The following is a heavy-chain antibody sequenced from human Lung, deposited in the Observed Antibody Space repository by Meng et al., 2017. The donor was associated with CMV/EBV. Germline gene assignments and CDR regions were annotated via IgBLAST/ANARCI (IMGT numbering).Heavy chain of an antibody. CDR1: GYTFTSYG. D-gene: IGHD3-22*01. CDR2: ISAYNGNT. V-gene: IGHV1-18*01. CDR3: ARNTYYYYSSGYYTDY. Sequence: ASXXVSXKASGYTFTSYGISWVRQAPGQGLEWMGWISAYNGNTNYAQKLQGRVTMTTDTSTSTAYMELRSLRSDDTAVYYCARNTYYYYSSGYYTDYWGQGTLVTVSA. J-gene: IGHJ4*02.